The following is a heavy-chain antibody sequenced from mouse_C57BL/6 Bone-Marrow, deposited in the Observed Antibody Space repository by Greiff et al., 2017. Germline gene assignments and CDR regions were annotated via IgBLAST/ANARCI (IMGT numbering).Heavy chain of an antibody. CDR2: IYPGSGST. D-gene: IGHD1-1*01. CDR1: GYTFTSYW. J-gene: IGHJ2*01. Sequence: QVQLQQPGAELVKPGASVKMSCKASGYTFTSYWITWVKQRPGQGLEWIGDIYPGSGSTNYNEKFKSKATLTVDTSSSTADMQLSSLTSEDSAVYYCAISNYGSKGDVYFDYWGQGTTLTVSS. CDR3: AISNYGSKGDVYFDY. V-gene: IGHV1-55*01.